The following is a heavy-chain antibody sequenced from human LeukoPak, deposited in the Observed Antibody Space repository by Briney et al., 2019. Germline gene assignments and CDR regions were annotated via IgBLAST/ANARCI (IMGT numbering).Heavy chain of an antibody. CDR1: GYTFTNYY. V-gene: IGHV1-46*01. D-gene: IGHD1-26*01. J-gene: IGHJ6*03. CDR3: ATDPRGSYAALDRYYYYMDV. CDR2: INPSGGAT. Sequence: GASVKVSCKASGYTFTNYYMHWVRQAPGQGLEWMGIINPSGGATSYAQKFQGRVTMAEDTSTDTAYMELSSLRSEDTAVYYCATDPRGSYAALDRYYYYMDVWGKGTTVTVSS.